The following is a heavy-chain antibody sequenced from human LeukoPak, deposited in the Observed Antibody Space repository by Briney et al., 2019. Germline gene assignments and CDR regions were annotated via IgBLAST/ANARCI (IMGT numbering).Heavy chain of an antibody. Sequence: ASVKVSCKASGYTFTSYYISWVRQAPGQGLEWMGWISAYNGKTNYAQKLQGRVTMTTDTSTNTAYMELRSLRSDDTAVYYCARDGHRRYHYDSSGREDAFDIWGQGTMVTVPS. CDR2: ISAYNGKT. V-gene: IGHV1-18*01. J-gene: IGHJ3*02. CDR1: GYTFTSYY. CDR3: ARDGHRRYHYDSSGREDAFDI. D-gene: IGHD3-22*01.